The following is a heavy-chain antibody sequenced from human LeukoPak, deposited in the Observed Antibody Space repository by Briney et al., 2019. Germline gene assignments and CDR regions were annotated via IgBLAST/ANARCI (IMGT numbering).Heavy chain of an antibody. CDR2: ISAYNGNT. Sequence: ASVKVSCTASGYTFTSYGISWVRQAPGQGLEWMGWISAYNGNTNYAQKLQGRVTMTTDTSTSTAYMEPRSLRSEDTAAYYCARDPGSSWPLWYLDLWGRGTLLSVSS. CDR3: ARDPGSSWPLWYLDL. J-gene: IGHJ2*01. CDR1: GYTFTSYG. V-gene: IGHV1-18*01. D-gene: IGHD6-13*01.